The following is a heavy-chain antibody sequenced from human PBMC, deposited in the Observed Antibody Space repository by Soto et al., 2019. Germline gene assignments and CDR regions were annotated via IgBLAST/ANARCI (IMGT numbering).Heavy chain of an antibody. V-gene: IGHV3-23*01. D-gene: IGHD3-22*01. CDR1: GFTFSSYA. Sequence: PGGSLRLSCAASGFTFSSYAMSWVRQTPGKGLAWVSTISGTGGSTYYPDSVKGRFTISRDNSKNTVYLQMNSLRAEDAAVYYCAKEMASGYYLFDYWGQGSLVTVSS. J-gene: IGHJ4*02. CDR3: AKEMASGYYLFDY. CDR2: ISGTGGST.